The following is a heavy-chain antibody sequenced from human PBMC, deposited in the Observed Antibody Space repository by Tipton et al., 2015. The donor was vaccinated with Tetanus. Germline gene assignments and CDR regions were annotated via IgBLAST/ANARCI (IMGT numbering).Heavy chain of an antibody. CDR1: GGSISSGGYY. Sequence: TLSLTCTVSGGSISSGGYYWSWIRQHPGKGLEWIGDIYYNGSTYYNPSLKSRVTISLDTSKNQFSLKMNSVTAADTAVDYCAKDQARGARGWNYFDYGGRGTLVIVSS. CDR3: AKDQARGARGWNYFDY. CDR2: IYYNGST. D-gene: IGHD1-26*01. V-gene: IGHV4-31*03. J-gene: IGHJ4*02.